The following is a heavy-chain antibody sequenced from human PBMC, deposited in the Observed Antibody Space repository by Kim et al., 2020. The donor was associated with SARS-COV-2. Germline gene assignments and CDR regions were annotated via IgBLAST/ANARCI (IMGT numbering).Heavy chain of an antibody. D-gene: IGHD2-15*01. J-gene: IGHJ6*02. V-gene: IGHV4-34*01. CDR3: ARGRGIVVVVAATSYYGMDV. CDR2: INHSGST. Sequence: AETLSLTCAVYGGSFSGYYWSWIRQPPGKGLEWIGEINHSGSTDYNPYLKPRVTISIDTSKNQFSLKLSSVTAADTAVYDCARGRGIVVVVAATSYYGMDVWGQGTTVTVSS. CDR1: GGSFSGYY.